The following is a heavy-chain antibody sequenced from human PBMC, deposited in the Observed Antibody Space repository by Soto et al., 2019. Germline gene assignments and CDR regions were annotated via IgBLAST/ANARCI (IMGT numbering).Heavy chain of an antibody. V-gene: IGHV4-4*07. CDR2: IYSGGST. CDR1: GGSISQYY. D-gene: IGHD3-10*01. J-gene: IGHJ4*02. Sequence: QVQLQESGPGLVKPSETLSLSCGVSGGSISQYYWSWIRQPAGKGLEWIGRIYSGGSTNYNPSLESRVTMSVATSKNQFSLKLSSVSAADTAVYYCARGPGGFGDFSLDYWGQGTLVTVSS. CDR3: ARGPGGFGDFSLDY.